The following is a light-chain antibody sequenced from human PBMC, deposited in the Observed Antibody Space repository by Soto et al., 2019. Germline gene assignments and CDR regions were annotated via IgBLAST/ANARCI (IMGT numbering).Light chain of an antibody. CDR3: MQGSHSPIT. CDR2: LGS. J-gene: IGKJ5*01. V-gene: IGKV2-28*01. Sequence: DIVVTQSPLSLSVTPGEAASISCRSMQSLLHRNGYTYLDWYLQKPGQSPHLLVYLGSNRDSGVPDRFSGSGSGTDFTLTISRVEAEDVGVYYCMQGSHSPITFGQGTRLEIK. CDR1: QSLLHRNGYTY.